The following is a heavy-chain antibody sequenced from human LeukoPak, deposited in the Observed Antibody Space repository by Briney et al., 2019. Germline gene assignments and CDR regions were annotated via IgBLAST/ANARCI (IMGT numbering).Heavy chain of an antibody. CDR1: GYSFTSYW. CDR3: ATVVWFGEELLGTFDY. D-gene: IGHD3-10*01. CDR2: IYPGDSDT. V-gene: IGHV5-51*01. Sequence: GESLKISCKGSGYSFTSYWIGWVRQMPGKGLEWMGIIYPGDSDTRYSPSFQGQVTISADKSISTAYLQWSSLKASDTAMYYCATVVWFGEELLGTFDYWGQGTLVTVSS. J-gene: IGHJ4*02.